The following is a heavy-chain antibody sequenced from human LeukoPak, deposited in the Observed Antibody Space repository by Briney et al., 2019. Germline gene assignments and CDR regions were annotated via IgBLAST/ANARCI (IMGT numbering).Heavy chain of an antibody. D-gene: IGHD3-22*01. V-gene: IGHV3-21*01. CDR2: ISSSSSYI. J-gene: IGHJ4*02. CDR3: ARLRVHYYDSSGRTGEMDY. CDR1: GFTFSSYS. Sequence: GGSLRLSCAASGFTFSSYSMNWVRQAPGKGLEWVSSISSSSSYIYYADSVKGRFTISGDNAKNSLYLQMNSLRAEDTAVYYCARLRVHYYDSSGRTGEMDYWGQGTLVTVSS.